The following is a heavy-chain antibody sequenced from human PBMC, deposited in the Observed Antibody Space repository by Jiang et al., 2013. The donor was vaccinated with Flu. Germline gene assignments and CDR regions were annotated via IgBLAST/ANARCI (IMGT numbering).Heavy chain of an antibody. CDR1: GGSVSSGSYY. J-gene: IGHJ1*01. CDR2: IYYSGST. CDR3: ARGLTWDSSGWYPPFQH. Sequence: GSGLVKPSETLSLTCTVSGGSVSSGSYYWSWIRQPPGKGLEWIGYIYYSGSTNYNPSLKSRVTISVDTSKNQFSLKLSSVTAADTAVYYCARGLTWDSSGWYPPFQHWGQGTLVTVSS. V-gene: IGHV4-61*01. D-gene: IGHD6-19*01.